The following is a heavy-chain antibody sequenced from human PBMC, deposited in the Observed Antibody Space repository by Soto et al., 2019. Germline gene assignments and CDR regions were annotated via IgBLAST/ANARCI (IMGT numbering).Heavy chain of an antibody. J-gene: IGHJ4*02. D-gene: IGHD3-22*01. CDR3: ARDMSYYDSSGSPGDY. V-gene: IGHV3-23*01. CDR2: ISGSGGST. CDR1: GFTFSSYA. Sequence: LRLSCAASGFTFSSYAMSWVRQAPGKGLEWVSAISGSGGSTYYADSVKGRFTISRDNSKNTLYLQMNSLRAEDTAVYYCARDMSYYDSSGSPGDYWGQGTLVTVSS.